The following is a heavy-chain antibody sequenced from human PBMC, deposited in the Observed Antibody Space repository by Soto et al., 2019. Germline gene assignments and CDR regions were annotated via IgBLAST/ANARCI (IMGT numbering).Heavy chain of an antibody. D-gene: IGHD5-18*01. CDR1: GFTFSSYA. J-gene: IGHJ6*02. CDR3: ARDLIHLWSIEYYYYGMDV. V-gene: IGHV3-23*01. Sequence: GGSLRLSCEASGFTFSSYAMNWVRQAPGKGLEWISVISGSGGATYFADSVKGRFVISRDNSKNTLYLQMNSLRAEDTAIYYCARDLIHLWSIEYYYYGMDVWGQGTTVTVSS. CDR2: ISGSGGAT.